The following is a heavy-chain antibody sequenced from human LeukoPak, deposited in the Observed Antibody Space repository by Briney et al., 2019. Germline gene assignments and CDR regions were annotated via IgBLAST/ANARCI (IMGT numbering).Heavy chain of an antibody. Sequence: SVKVSCTASGGTFSSYAISWVRQAPGQGLEWMGGIIPIFGTANYAQKFQGRVTITADESTSTAYMELSSLRSEDTAVYYCARVATDCSSTSCYVYYYYGMDVWGQGTTVTVSS. D-gene: IGHD2-2*01. J-gene: IGHJ6*02. CDR3: ARVATDCSSTSCYVYYYYGMDV. CDR1: GGTFSSYA. V-gene: IGHV1-69*13. CDR2: IIPIFGTA.